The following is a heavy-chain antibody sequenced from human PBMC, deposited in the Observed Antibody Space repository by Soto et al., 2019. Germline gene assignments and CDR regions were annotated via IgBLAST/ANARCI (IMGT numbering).Heavy chain of an antibody. CDR1: GASISNSIYY. J-gene: IGHJ6*02. V-gene: IGHV4-39*07. CDR3: ARANVVVPAAIQHASYGMDV. Sequence: SETLSLTCAVSGASISNSIYYWGWIRQPPGKGLEWIGSIYYSGSTYYNSSLKSRVTISVDTSKNPFSLKLSSVTAADTAVYYCARANVVVPAAIQHASYGMDVWGQGTTVTVSS. D-gene: IGHD2-2*01. CDR2: IYYSGST.